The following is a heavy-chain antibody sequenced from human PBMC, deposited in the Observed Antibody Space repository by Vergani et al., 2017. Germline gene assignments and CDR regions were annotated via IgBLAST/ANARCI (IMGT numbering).Heavy chain of an antibody. D-gene: IGHD2-2*01. Sequence: QVQLVQSGAEVKKPGSSVKVSCKASGGTFSSYAISWVRQAPGQGLEWMGGIIPIFGTANYAQKFQGRVTITADESTSTAYMELSSLRSEDTDVYYCARDPMYCSSTSCYGNYYYGMDVWGQGP. J-gene: IGHJ6*02. CDR1: GGTFSSYA. V-gene: IGHV1-69*12. CDR3: ARDPMYCSSTSCYGNYYYGMDV. CDR2: IIPIFGTA.